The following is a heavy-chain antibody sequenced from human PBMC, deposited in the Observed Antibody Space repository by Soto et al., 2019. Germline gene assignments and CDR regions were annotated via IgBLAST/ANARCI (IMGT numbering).Heavy chain of an antibody. CDR3: AREGRGKKAGYNGLVSLGY. V-gene: IGHV1-69*06. CDR2: IIPIFNST. J-gene: IGHJ4*02. Sequence: SVKVSCKVSGSRFSNYVISWVRQAPGHGLEWLGRIIPIFNSTKFAQSFQGRVTITADKSTSTASLELSSLRSDDTAVYYCAREGRGKKAGYNGLVSLGYWGQGTLVTVSS. CDR1: GSRFSNYV. D-gene: IGHD2-2*02.